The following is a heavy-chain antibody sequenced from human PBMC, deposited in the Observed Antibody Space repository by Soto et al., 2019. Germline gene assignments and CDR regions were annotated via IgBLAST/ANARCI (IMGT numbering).Heavy chain of an antibody. CDR3: ASSLWTIGGCPDS. V-gene: IGHV1-2*02. CDR1: GYTFTGYY. CDR2: INPNSGDT. D-gene: IGHD3-3*01. J-gene: IGHJ4*02. Sequence: ASVKVSCKASGYTFTGYYMHWVRQAPGQGLEWMGWINPNSGDTKYAQKFQGRVTMTRDTSTRTAYMEVSRLTSDDTAVYYCASSLWTIGGCPDSCGQRPLVTVSS.